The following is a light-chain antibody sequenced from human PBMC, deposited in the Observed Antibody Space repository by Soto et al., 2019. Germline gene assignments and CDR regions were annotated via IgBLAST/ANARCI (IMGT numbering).Light chain of an antibody. CDR3: SSYTNSRTLL. Sequence: QSALTQPASVSGSPGQSITISCTGTSDNYVSWYQQHPCKVPKLMIYGVTNRPSGVSDRFSGSKSGNTASLTISGLPTEDEADYYCSSYTNSRTLLFGAGTKLTVL. V-gene: IGLV2-14*01. J-gene: IGLJ1*01. CDR1: SDNY. CDR2: GVT.